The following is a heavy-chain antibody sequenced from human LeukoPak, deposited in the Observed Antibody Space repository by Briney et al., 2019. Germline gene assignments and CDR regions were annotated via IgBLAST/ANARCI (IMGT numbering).Heavy chain of an antibody. CDR2: IYYSGST. CDR3: ARVMKQQLVTKPYYYYYMDV. V-gene: IGHV4-38-2*02. J-gene: IGHJ6*03. Sequence: SETLSLTCTVSGYSISSGYYWGWIRQPPGQGLEWIGIIYYSGSTYYNPSLKSRVTISVDTSKNQFSLKLSSVTAADTAVYYCARVMKQQLVTKPYYYYYMDVWGKGTTVTVSS. CDR1: GYSISSGYY. D-gene: IGHD6-13*01.